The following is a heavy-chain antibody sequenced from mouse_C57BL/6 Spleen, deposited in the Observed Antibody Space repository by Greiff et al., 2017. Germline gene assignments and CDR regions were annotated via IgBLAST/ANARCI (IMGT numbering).Heavy chain of an antibody. CDR3: ALDYDERAWFAY. D-gene: IGHD2-4*01. V-gene: IGHV14-2*01. J-gene: IGHJ3*01. CDR2: IDPEDGET. CDR1: GFNIKDYY. Sequence: EVQLQQSGAELVKPGASVKLSCTASGFNIKDYYMHWVKQRTEQGLEWIGRIDPEDGETKYAPKFKGKATLTADTSSNTAYLQLSSLTSEGTDVYYCALDYDERAWFAYWGQGTLVTVSA.